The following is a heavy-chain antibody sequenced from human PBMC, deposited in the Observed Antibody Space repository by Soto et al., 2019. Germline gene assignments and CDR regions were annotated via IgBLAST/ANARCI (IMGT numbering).Heavy chain of an antibody. D-gene: IGHD2-15*01. J-gene: IGHJ6*02. Sequence: QVQLVESGGDVVQPGRSLRLSCAASGFTFSSYAMYWVRQAPGKGLEWVAVISYDGNNKYYADSVKGRFTISRDTSKXLXXXQXXSLRAEDTAVYYCARAGCAVGSCYTLVGLRYGMDVWGQGTTVTVSS. CDR3: ARAGCAVGSCYTLVGLRYGMDV. CDR1: GFTFSSYA. V-gene: IGHV3-30-3*01. CDR2: ISYDGNNK.